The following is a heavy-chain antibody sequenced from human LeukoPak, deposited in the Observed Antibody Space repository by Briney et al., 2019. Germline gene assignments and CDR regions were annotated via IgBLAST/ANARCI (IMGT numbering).Heavy chain of an antibody. V-gene: IGHV3-66*01. CDR3: ARDPPAVLIDTYG. CDR2: VYSGWST. D-gene: IGHD2-8*01. Sequence: PGGSLRLSCTASGFIVTNNYINWVRQAPGKGLELVSLVYSGWSTYYADSVKGRFSISRDNSKNMVYLQMNSLRAEDTAMYYCARDPPAVLIDTYGWGQGTLVTVSS. CDR1: GFIVTNNY. J-gene: IGHJ4*02.